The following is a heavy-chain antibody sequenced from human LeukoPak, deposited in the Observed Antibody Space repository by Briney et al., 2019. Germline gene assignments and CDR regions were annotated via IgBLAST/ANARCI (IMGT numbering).Heavy chain of an antibody. V-gene: IGHV1-18*01. CDR3: ARQYYYDSSGTSFDI. CDR1: GYTFTSYG. D-gene: IGHD3-22*01. CDR2: ISAYNGNT. J-gene: IGHJ3*02. Sequence: EASVKVSCKASGYTFTSYGISWVRQAPGQGLEWMGWISAYNGNTNYAQKLQGRVTMTTDTSTSTAYMELRSLRSDDTAVYYCARQYYYDSSGTSFDIWGQGTMVTVSS.